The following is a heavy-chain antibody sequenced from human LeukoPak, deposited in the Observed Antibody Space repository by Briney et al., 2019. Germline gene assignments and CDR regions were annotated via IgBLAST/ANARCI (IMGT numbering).Heavy chain of an antibody. V-gene: IGHV4-34*01. J-gene: IGHJ5*02. Sequence: SETLSLTCAVYGGSFSGYYWSWIRQPPGKGLEWIGEINHSGSTNYNPSLKSRVTISVDTSKNQFSLKLSSVTAADTAVYYCARGAGYYYVPFDPWGQGTLVTVSS. CDR2: INHSGST. CDR3: ARGAGYYYVPFDP. D-gene: IGHD3-10*02. CDR1: GGSFSGYY.